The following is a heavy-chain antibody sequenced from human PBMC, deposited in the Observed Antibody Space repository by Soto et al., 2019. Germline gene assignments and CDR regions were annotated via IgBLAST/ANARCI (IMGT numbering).Heavy chain of an antibody. CDR1: GGSISSGDYY. CDR2: IYYSGST. Sequence: QVQLQESGPGLVKPSQTLSLTCTVSGGSISSGDYYWSWIRQPPGKGLEWIGYIYYSGSTYYNPSLKSQVTISVDTSKNQFSLKLSSVTAAYTAVYYCARVGFGELLAHGMDVWGQGTTVTVSS. V-gene: IGHV4-30-4*01. J-gene: IGHJ6*02. CDR3: ARVGFGELLAHGMDV. D-gene: IGHD3-10*01.